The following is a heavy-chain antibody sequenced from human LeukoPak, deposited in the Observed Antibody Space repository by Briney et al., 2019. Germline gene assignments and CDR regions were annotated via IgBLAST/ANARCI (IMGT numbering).Heavy chain of an antibody. Sequence: GGSLRLSCGASGFTFSRFEMNWVRLAPGKGLEWVSYISSSGATMYYADSVKGRFTISRDNAKNSLYLQMNSLRAEDTAVYYCARDRRDFLGPYFDCWGQGTLVTVSS. CDR2: ISSSGATM. V-gene: IGHV3-48*03. D-gene: IGHD3-3*01. CDR3: ARDRRDFLGPYFDC. CDR1: GFTFSRFE. J-gene: IGHJ4*02.